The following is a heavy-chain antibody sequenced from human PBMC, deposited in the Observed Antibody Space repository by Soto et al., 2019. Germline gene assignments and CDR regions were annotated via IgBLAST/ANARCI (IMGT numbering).Heavy chain of an antibody. Sequence: ETLSLTFAVYGGSFSGYYWSWIRQPPGKGLEWIGEINHSGSTNYNPSLKSRVTISVDTSKNQFSLKLSSVTAADTAVYYCARDPGSTSPPLDAFDIWGQGTMVTVSS. J-gene: IGHJ3*02. CDR1: GGSFSGYY. D-gene: IGHD2-2*01. CDR2: INHSGST. CDR3: ARDPGSTSPPLDAFDI. V-gene: IGHV4-34*01.